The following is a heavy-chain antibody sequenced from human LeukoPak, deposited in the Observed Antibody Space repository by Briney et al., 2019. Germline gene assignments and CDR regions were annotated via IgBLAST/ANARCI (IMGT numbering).Heavy chain of an antibody. V-gene: IGHV1-69*05. D-gene: IGHD2-2*01. CDR3: ARGREYYCSSTSCSDWFDP. CDR2: IIPVFGTA. J-gene: IGHJ5*02. CDR1: GGTFSSYT. Sequence: GASVKVSCKASGGTFSSYTINWVRQAPGQGLEWMGGIIPVFGTANYVQKFQGRVTITRNTSISTAYMELSSLRSEDTAVYYCARGREYYCSSTSCSDWFDPWGQGTLVTVSS.